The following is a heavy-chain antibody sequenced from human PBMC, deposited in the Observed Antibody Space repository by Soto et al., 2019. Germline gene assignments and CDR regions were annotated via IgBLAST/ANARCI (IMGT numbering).Heavy chain of an antibody. CDR1: GFTFSSYA. V-gene: IGHV3-23*04. CDR2: ISGSGGST. CDR3: ASFLLPPAPHLGELENNFDY. Sequence: EVQLVESGGGLVQPGGSLRLSCAASGFTFSSYAKSWVRQAPGKGLEWVSAISGSGGSTYYADSVKGRFTISRDNSKNTLYLQMNSLRAEDTAVYYCASFLLPPAPHLGELENNFDYWGQRTLVTVSS. D-gene: IGHD3-16*01. J-gene: IGHJ4*02.